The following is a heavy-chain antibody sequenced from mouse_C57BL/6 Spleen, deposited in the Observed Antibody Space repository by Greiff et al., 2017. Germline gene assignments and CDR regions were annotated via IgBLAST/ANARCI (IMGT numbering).Heavy chain of an antibody. V-gene: IGHV1-80*01. Sequence: VTLVESGAELVKPGASVKISCKASGYAFRSYWMNWVKQRPGKGLEWIGQIYPGDGDTNYNGKFKGKATLTADKSASTAYMQLSSLTSEDSAVYFCARSGGDGYYDAMDYWGQGTSVTVSS. CDR3: ARSGGDGYYDAMDY. CDR2: IYPGDGDT. CDR1: GYAFRSYW. D-gene: IGHD2-3*01. J-gene: IGHJ4*01.